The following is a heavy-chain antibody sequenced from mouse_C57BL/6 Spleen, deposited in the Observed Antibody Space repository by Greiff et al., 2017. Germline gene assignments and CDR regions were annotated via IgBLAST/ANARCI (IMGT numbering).Heavy chain of an antibody. J-gene: IGHJ1*03. V-gene: IGHV1-18*01. D-gene: IGHD2-2*01. Sequence: EVQLQESGPELVKPGASVKIPCKASGYTFTDYNMDWVKQSHGKSLEWIGDINPNNGGTIYNQKFKGKATLTVDKSSSTAYMELRSLTSEDTAVYYCAREVGSHWYFDVWGTGTTVTVSS. CDR3: AREVGSHWYFDV. CDR2: INPNNGGT. CDR1: GYTFTDYN.